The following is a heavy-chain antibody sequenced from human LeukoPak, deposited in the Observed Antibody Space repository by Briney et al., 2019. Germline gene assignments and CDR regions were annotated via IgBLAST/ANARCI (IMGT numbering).Heavy chain of an antibody. V-gene: IGHV3-21*01. J-gene: IGHJ4*02. CDR2: ISSSSSYI. Sequence: GGSLRLSCASSGFTFSSYSMNWVRQAPGKGLEWVSSISSSSSYIYYADSVKGRFTISRDNAKNSLYLQMNSLRAEDTAVYYCARDGGDYVWGSYNDYGGQGTLVTVSS. CDR3: ARDGGDYVWGSYNDY. CDR1: GFTFSSYS. D-gene: IGHD3-16*01.